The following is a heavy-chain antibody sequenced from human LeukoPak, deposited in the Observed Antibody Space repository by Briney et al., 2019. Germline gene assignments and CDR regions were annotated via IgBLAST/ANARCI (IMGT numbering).Heavy chain of an antibody. CDR2: IYYSGST. D-gene: IGHD3-16*01. J-gene: IGHJ4*02. CDR3: ARGSPLGGWLQW. CDR1: GDSIRSYY. Sequence: SETLSLTCTVSGDSIRSYYWSWIRQPPGKGLEWIGYIYYSGSTTYNPSLKSRVTISIDRSKNQFSLKLSSVTAADTAVYYCARGSPLGGWLQWWGQGTLVTVSS. V-gene: IGHV4-59*01.